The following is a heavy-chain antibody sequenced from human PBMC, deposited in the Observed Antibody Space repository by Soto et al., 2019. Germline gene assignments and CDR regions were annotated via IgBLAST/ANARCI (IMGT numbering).Heavy chain of an antibody. CDR2: ISASGITT. Sequence: PGGSLRLSCAASGFTFSSYAMSWVRQAPGKGLEWVSDISASGITTYYGDSVKGRFTVSRDNSKNTLFLQMNSLRADDTAVYYCVRYCGSSSCGSLAWGQGTLVTV. CDR3: VRYCGSSSCGSLA. J-gene: IGHJ5*02. D-gene: IGHD2-15*01. V-gene: IGHV3-23*01. CDR1: GFTFSSYA.